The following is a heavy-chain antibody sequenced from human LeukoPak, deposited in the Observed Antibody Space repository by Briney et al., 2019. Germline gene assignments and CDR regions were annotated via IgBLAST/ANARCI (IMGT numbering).Heavy chain of an antibody. V-gene: IGHV4-39*01. CDR2: IYYSGTT. CDR1: GDSINNDNYY. CDR3: ARQKRLLPNWFDP. J-gene: IGHJ5*02. D-gene: IGHD2-21*02. Sequence: SETLSLTCTVSGDSINNDNYYWAWIRQPPGKGLEWIGSIYYSGTTYYNPSLNSRVSISGDTANNHFSLKVSSVTAADTAVYYCARQKRLLPNWFDPWGQGTLVRVSS.